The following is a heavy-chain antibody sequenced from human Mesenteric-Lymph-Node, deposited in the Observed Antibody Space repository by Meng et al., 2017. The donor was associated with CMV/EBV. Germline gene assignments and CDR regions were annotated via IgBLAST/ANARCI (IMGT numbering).Heavy chain of an antibody. Sequence: GGSLRLSCAASGFSFSAYYMTWVRPAPGKGLEWISYISDSGETIYYADSVKGRFTISRDNTRKSVYLQMNSLRAEDTAVYYCARDPYGGNPVFGFGLWGQGTLVTVSS. CDR2: ISDSGETI. V-gene: IGHV3-11*01. CDR3: ARDPYGGNPVFGFGL. D-gene: IGHD4-23*01. J-gene: IGHJ5*02. CDR1: GFSFSAYY.